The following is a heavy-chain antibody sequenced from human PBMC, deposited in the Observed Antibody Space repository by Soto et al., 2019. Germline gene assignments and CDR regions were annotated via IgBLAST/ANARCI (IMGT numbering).Heavy chain of an antibody. D-gene: IGHD6-6*01. V-gene: IGHV5-51*03. CDR2: IYPGDSDT. J-gene: IGHJ4*02. Sequence: EVQLVQSGAEVKKPGESLKISCKGSGYSFTSYWIGWVRQMPGKGLEWMAIIYPGDSDTRYSPSFQGQVTISADKSITTAYLQWSSLKASDTAMYYCATYSSSSGRHFDYWGQGTLVTVSS. CDR3: ATYSSSSGRHFDY. CDR1: GYSFTSYW.